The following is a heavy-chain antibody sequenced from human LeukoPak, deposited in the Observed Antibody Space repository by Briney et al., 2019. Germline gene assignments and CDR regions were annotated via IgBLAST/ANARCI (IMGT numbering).Heavy chain of an antibody. CDR3: ARQGIVVPAAVDY. J-gene: IGHJ4*02. D-gene: IGHD2-2*01. V-gene: IGHV4-38-2*01. Sequence: SETLSLTCAVSGYSISSGYYWGWIRQPPGKGLEWIGSIYHSGSTYYNPSLKSRVTISVDTSKNQFSLKLSSVTAADTAVYYCARQGIVVPAAVDYWGQGTLVTVSS. CDR1: GYSISSGYY. CDR2: IYHSGST.